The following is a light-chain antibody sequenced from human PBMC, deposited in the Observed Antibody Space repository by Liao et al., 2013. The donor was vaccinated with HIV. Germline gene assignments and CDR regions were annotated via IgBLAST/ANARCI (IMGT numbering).Light chain of an antibody. CDR3: QAWDNSLYV. CDR1: KLGDKY. Sequence: SLELAQPPSVSVSPGQTASITCSGDKLGDKYASWYQQRPGQSPLLVIFQDNQRPSGIPERFFGSNSGNTATLTISGTQVMDEADYYCQAWDNSLYVFGAGTKVTVL. CDR2: QDN. V-gene: IGLV3-1*01. J-gene: IGLJ1*01.